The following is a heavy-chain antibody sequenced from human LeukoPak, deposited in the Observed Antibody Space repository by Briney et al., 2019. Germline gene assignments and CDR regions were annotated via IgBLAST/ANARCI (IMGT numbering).Heavy chain of an antibody. J-gene: IGHJ4*02. CDR1: GFTFSSYK. CDR3: ARDLSYGSGWYVDY. D-gene: IGHD6-19*01. CDR2: ISSGGSSK. Sequence: PGGSLRLSCAASGFTFSSYKMHWVRQAPGKGLEWVAIISSGGSSKYYADSVKGRFTISRDNPNNTLYLLLNSLRPEDTAVYYCARDLSYGSGWYVDYRGQGTLVPVSS. V-gene: IGHV3-30-3*01.